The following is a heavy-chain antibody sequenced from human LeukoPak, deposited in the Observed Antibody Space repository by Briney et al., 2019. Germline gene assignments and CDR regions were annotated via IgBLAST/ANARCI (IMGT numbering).Heavy chain of an antibody. J-gene: IGHJ4*02. CDR1: GYTFTSYY. CDR3: ARDPGYGGNSGGVDY. CDR2: IHPSGGST. D-gene: IGHD4-23*01. V-gene: IGHV1-46*01. Sequence: ASVKVSCKASGYTFTSYYMHWVRQAPGQGLEWMEIIHPSGGSTSYAQKFQGRVTMTRDTSTSTVYMDLNSLRSEDTAVYYYARDPGYGGNSGGVDYWGQGTLVTVSS.